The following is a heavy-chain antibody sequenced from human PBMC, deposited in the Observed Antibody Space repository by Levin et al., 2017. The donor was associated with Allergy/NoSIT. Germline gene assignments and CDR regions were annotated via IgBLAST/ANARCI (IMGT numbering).Heavy chain of an antibody. D-gene: IGHD2-8*02. V-gene: IGHV3-53*01. CDR2: IYEGEDNT. CDR3: ARGYCAGGVCYTRPDY. Sequence: PGGSLRLSCAASGFTVSSSYMSWVRQAPGKGLEWISVIYEGEDNTYYRDSVKGRFTISRDQSKNTLYLHMNSLTAEDTAVYYCARGYCAGGVCYTRPDYWGQGTRVTVSS. CDR1: GFTVSSSY. J-gene: IGHJ4*02.